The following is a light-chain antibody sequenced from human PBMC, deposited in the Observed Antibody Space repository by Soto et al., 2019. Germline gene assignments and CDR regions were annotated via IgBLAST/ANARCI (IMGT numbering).Light chain of an antibody. V-gene: IGKV3-20*01. Sequence: EFVFTQSPGTLSLSPGERATLSCRASQPVRNNYLAWYQQKPGQAPRLLIYGASSRATGIPDRFSGGGSGTDFTLTISRLEPEDFAVYYCQQYGSSGTFGQGTKVDI. CDR3: QQYGSSGT. J-gene: IGKJ1*01. CDR2: GAS. CDR1: QPVRNNY.